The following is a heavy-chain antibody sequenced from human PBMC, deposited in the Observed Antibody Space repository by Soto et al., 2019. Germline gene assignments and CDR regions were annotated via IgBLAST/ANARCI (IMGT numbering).Heavy chain of an antibody. CDR2: VSAYNGNT. Sequence: QVQLVQSGAEVKKPGASVKVSCKASGYTFSNDAITWVRQAPGQGLEWMGWVSAYNGNTNYAQQFKGRVTMTTDTSTSTADMEIRSLRYDDTAVYFCARASRYYWNYLMYWGQGTLVTVSS. CDR1: GYTFSNDA. D-gene: IGHD1-7*01. J-gene: IGHJ4*02. CDR3: ARASRYYWNYLMY. V-gene: IGHV1-18*01.